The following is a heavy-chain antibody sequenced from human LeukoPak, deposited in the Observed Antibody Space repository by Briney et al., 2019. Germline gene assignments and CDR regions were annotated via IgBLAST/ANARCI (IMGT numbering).Heavy chain of an antibody. V-gene: IGHV3-48*04. CDR3: ARLYSYAYDY. CDR1: GFTFNSYS. D-gene: IGHD3-16*01. CDR2: ISSSSSTI. J-gene: IGHJ4*02. Sequence: PGGSLRLSCAASGFTFNSYSMNWVRQAPGKGLEWVSYISSSSSTIYYADSVKGRFTISRDNAKNTVYLQMNSLRAEDTAMYYCARLYSYAYDYWGQGTLVTVSS.